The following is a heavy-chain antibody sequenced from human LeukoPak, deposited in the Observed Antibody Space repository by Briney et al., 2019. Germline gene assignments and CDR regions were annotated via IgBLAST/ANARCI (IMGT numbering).Heavy chain of an antibody. Sequence: SETLSLTCTVSGGSIRVYYWSWIRQPPGKGLEGIGYIYYRGSHKYKPSLKSRVHISVEPSKNQFSLKLNSVTAADTAVYYCARAAPLLVAPQDYWGQGTVVTVSS. CDR1: GGSIRVYY. D-gene: IGHD2-21*01. CDR2: IYYRGSH. CDR3: ARAAPLLVAPQDY. V-gene: IGHV4-59*01. J-gene: IGHJ4*02.